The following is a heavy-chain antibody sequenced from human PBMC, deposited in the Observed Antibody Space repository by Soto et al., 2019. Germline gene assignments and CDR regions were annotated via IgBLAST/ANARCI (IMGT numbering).Heavy chain of an antibody. CDR3: ARGAMANFDY. J-gene: IGHJ4*02. D-gene: IGHD5-18*01. Sequence: SVKVSCKASGGTFGSHGIAWVRQAPGQGLEWMGGFIAMLGTPTYAKKVQGRATITADESLTSSYVELRSLRSEDTAVYFCARGAMANFDYWGQGTVVTVSS. V-gene: IGHV1-69*13. CDR1: GGTFGSHG. CDR2: FIAMLGTP.